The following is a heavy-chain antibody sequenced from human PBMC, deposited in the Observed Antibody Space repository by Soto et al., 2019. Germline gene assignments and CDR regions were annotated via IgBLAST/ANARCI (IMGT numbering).Heavy chain of an antibody. D-gene: IGHD1-1*01. CDR3: ARDGGGNSDNWHFDY. Sequence: QVQLVESGGGLVKPGGSLRLSCAASGFTFSDYYMIWIRQAPGKGLEWISYISSRSDYTNYADSVKGRFTISRDNAKKSLYLQMNSLRADDTAVYFCARDGGGNSDNWHFDYWGQGTPVTVSS. CDR2: ISSRSDYT. CDR1: GFTFSDYY. J-gene: IGHJ4*02. V-gene: IGHV3-11*06.